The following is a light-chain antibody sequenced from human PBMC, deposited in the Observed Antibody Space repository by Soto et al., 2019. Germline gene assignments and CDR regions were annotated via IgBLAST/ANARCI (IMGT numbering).Light chain of an antibody. Sequence: QSLLSQPQSASGAPGQKVTISCSGNTSNVGSSLVYWYQQLPGAAPKLVIHSSDQRPSGVPDRFSGSRSGTSASLAISGLRADDEATYHCSAWDTTVGGPVFGGGTKLTVL. CDR3: SAWDTTVGGPV. V-gene: IGLV1-47*01. CDR2: SSD. CDR1: TSNVGSSL. J-gene: IGLJ2*01.